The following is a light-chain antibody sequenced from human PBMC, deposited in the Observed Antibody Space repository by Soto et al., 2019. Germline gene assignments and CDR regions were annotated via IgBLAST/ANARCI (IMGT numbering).Light chain of an antibody. J-gene: IGKJ4*01. CDR2: DAS. CDR3: QQHSNRLT. Sequence: PGERATLSCRASQSVDSYLAWYQQKPGQAPRLLIFDASNRATGIPARFRGSGSGTDFTLTISSLAPEDFAVYYCQQHSNRLTFGGGTKVEIK. V-gene: IGKV3-11*01. CDR1: QSVDSY.